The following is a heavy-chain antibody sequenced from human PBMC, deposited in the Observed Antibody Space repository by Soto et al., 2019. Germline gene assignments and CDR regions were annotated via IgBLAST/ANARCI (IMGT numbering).Heavy chain of an antibody. Sequence: QVTFKESRPVLVKPTETLTLTCIVSGFSLRNVRLGVSWIRGPPGKALEWLAHIFSNDEKSYTTSLKSRLNISKDTSKRQVVLTMTNMDPLDAGTNYWARIYHDILHGTVWDFWGQGTLVTVSS. J-gene: IGHJ4*02. CDR1: GFSLRNVRLG. CDR3: ARIYHDILHGTVWDF. D-gene: IGHD3-9*01. CDR2: IFSNDEK. V-gene: IGHV2-26*01.